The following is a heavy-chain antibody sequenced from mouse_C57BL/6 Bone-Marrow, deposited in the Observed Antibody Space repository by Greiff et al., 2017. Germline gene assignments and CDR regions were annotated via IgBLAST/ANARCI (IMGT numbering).Heavy chain of an antibody. CDR2: INPYNGGP. D-gene: IGHD1-1*01. CDR1: GYTFTDYY. V-gene: IGHV1-19*01. J-gene: IGHJ2*01. Sequence: VQLKESGPVLVKPGASVKMSCKASGYTFTDYYMNWVKQSHGKSLEWIGVINPYNGGPSYNQKFKGKATLTVDKSSSTAYMELNSLTYEDAAVYYCARWPTVVPSDYWGQGTTLTVSS. CDR3: ARWPTVVPSDY.